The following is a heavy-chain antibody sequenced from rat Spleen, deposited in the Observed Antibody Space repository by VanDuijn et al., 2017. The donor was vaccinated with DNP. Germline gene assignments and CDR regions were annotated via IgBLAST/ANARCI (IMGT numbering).Heavy chain of an antibody. V-gene: IGHV5-27*01. CDR2: IITRGVRS. CDR1: GFTFSKYC. Sequence: EVQLVESGGGLVQPGRSLKISCAASGFTFSKYCMACVRQAPTPGLEWVAFIITRGVRSYYRDSVKGRFTIARDNAKSTLYLQMASLRFEDTVTYYCATRCGGGWGQGVMVTVSS. D-gene: IGHD1-1*01. J-gene: IGHJ2*01. CDR3: ATRCGGG.